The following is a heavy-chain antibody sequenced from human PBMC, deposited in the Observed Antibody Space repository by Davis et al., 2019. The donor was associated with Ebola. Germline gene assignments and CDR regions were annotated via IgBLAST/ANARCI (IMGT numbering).Heavy chain of an antibody. Sequence: GESLKISCAASGFTFSSSGMHWVRQAPGKGLEWVSFIRYDASNNYYGDSVKGRFTISRDNSRNTLYLQMNSLRPEDTAVYYCAQDGPLGRCWGQGTLVTVSS. CDR2: IRYDASNN. CDR1: GFTFSSSG. J-gene: IGHJ4*02. D-gene: IGHD7-27*01. CDR3: AQDGPLGRC. V-gene: IGHV3-30*02.